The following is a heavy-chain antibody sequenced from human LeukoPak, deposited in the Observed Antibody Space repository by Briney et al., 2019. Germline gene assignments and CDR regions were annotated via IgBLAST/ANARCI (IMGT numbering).Heavy chain of an antibody. CDR3: AKGPKEDSSTWYTDYYMDV. Sequence: PGGSLRLSCAASGFTFSSYAMSWVRQAPGKGLEWVSAISGSGGSTYYADSVKGRFTISRDNSKNTLYLQINSLRAEDTAVYYCAKGPKEDSSTWYTDYYMDVWGKGTTVTVSS. J-gene: IGHJ6*03. D-gene: IGHD6-13*01. CDR1: GFTFSSYA. V-gene: IGHV3-23*01. CDR2: ISGSGGST.